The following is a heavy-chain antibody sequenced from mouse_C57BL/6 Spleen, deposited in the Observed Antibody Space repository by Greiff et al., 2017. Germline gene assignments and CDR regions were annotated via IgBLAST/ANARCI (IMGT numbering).Heavy chain of an antibody. D-gene: IGHD1-1*01. CDR2: IYPGSGST. Sequence: QVHVKQPGAELVKPGASVKMSCKASGYTFTSYWITWVKQRPGQGLEWIGDIYPGSGSTNYNEKFKSKATLTVDTSSSTAYMQLSSLTSEDSAVYYCARFYYYGSEGYWGQGTTLTVSS. V-gene: IGHV1-55*01. J-gene: IGHJ2*01. CDR1: GYTFTSYW. CDR3: ARFYYYGSEGY.